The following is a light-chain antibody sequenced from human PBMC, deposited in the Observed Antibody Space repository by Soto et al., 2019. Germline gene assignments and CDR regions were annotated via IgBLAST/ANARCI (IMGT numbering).Light chain of an antibody. CDR2: STI. Sequence: QTVVTQEPSFSVSPGGTVTLTCGLSSGSVSTSYYPSWYQQTPGQAPRTLIYSTITRSSGVPDRFSGSILGNKAALTITGAQADDESDYYCVLYMGSGTVVFGGGTQLTVL. CDR3: VLYMGSGTVV. J-gene: IGLJ2*01. CDR1: SGSVSTSYY. V-gene: IGLV8-61*01.